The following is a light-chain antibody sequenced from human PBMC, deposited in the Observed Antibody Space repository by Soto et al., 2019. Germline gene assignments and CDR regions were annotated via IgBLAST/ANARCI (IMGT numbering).Light chain of an antibody. Sequence: DIQMTQFPSSLSASIGDRVTITCRASQRISSYVNWYQQKLGKAPKLLIHVASNLQSGVPSRFSGNESGTDFTLTISSLQPEDFATYYCQQSYSSPFHFGGGTKVEI. CDR3: QQSYSSPFH. CDR1: QRISSY. J-gene: IGKJ4*01. CDR2: VAS. V-gene: IGKV1-39*01.